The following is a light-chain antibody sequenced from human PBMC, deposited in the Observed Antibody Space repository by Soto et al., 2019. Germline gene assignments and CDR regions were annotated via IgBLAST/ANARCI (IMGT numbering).Light chain of an antibody. V-gene: IGKV1-5*01. J-gene: IGKJ1*01. Sequence: DIQMTQSRSTLSASVGDRVNITCRASQSISSWLAWYQQKPGKAPKVLIYEASSLESGVPSRFSGSGSGTELTLTISSLQPDDFATYYGQQYNSYPWTFGQGTKVEIK. CDR2: EAS. CDR1: QSISSW. CDR3: QQYNSYPWT.